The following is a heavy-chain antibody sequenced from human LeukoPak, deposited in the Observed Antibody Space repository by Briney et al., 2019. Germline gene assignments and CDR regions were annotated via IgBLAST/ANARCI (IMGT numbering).Heavy chain of an antibody. CDR2: IIPIFGTA. V-gene: IGHV1-69*13. Sequence: GASVKVSCKASGGTFSSYAISWVRQAPGQGLEWMGGIIPIFGTANYAQKFQGRVTITADESTSTAYMELSSLRSEDTAVYYCARVSSGWDEYYYYGMDVWGQGTTVTVSS. J-gene: IGHJ6*02. CDR3: ARVSSGWDEYYYYGMDV. CDR1: GGTFSSYA. D-gene: IGHD6-19*01.